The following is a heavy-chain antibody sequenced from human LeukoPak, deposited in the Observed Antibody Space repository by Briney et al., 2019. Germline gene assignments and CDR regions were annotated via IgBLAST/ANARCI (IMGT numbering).Heavy chain of an antibody. D-gene: IGHD3-16*02. J-gene: IGHJ4*02. CDR3: ARDIRPTRMITFGGVIVPNFDY. CDR1: GYTFTGYY. CDR2: INPNSDGT. V-gene: IGHV1-2*02. Sequence: ASVKVSCKASGYTFTGYYIHWVRQAPGQGLEWMGWINPNSDGTNYAQKFQGRVTMTRDTSISTAYMELSRLRSDDTAVYYCARDIRPTRMITFGGVIVPNFDYWGQGTLVTVSS.